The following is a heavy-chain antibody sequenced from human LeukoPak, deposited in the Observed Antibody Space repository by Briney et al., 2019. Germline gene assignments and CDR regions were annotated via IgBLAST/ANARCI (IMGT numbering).Heavy chain of an antibody. Sequence: PGGSLRLSCAASGFTFSGYYMSWVRQAPGKGLEWVSYINHSGGIIYYADSVKGRFTISRDNAKNSLYLQMNILRAEDTAVYHCVSGGSGSAPGFDYWGQGTLVIVSS. CDR3: VSGGSGSAPGFDY. CDR2: INHSGGII. D-gene: IGHD2-15*01. V-gene: IGHV3-48*03. CDR1: GFTFSGYY. J-gene: IGHJ4*02.